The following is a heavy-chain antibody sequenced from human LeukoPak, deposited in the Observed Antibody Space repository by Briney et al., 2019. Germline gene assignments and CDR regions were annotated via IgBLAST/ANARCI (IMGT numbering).Heavy chain of an antibody. CDR2: INPNSGGT. CDR3: ATSNPIAAAGRDNWFDP. J-gene: IGHJ5*02. V-gene: IGHV1-2*02. D-gene: IGHD6-13*01. CDR1: GYTFTGYY. Sequence: EASVKVSCKASGYTFTGYYMHWVRQAPGQGLEWMGWINPNSGGTNYAQKFQGRVTMTRDTSISTAYMELSRLRSDDTAVYYCATSNPIAAAGRDNWFDPWGQGTLVTVSS.